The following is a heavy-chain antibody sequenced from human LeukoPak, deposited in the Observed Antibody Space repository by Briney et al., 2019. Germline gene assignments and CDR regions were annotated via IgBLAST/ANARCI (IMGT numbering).Heavy chain of an antibody. V-gene: IGHV3-43*01. CDR3: GSGSNYGMDV. D-gene: IGHD3-10*01. CDR2: ITRDVRST. CDR1: GFTFDDST. J-gene: IGHJ6*02. Sequence: SGGSLRLSCAASGFTFDDSTMHWVRQVPGKGLEWVSLITRDVRSTFYADSVKGRFTISRDNIKKSLYLQMNSLRTEDTALYYCGSGSNYGMDVWGQGTTVTVSS.